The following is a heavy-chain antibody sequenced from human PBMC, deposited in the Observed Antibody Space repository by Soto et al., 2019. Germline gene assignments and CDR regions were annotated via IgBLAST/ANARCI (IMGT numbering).Heavy chain of an antibody. Sequence: PSETLSLTCAVYGGSFSGYYWSWIRQPPGKGLEWIGENNHSGSTYVNPSLKSRLSMSLDTSKSQFSLKLTSVTAADTAVFYCAREKSVVFGMAHPYWYFDLWGRGTLVTVSS. CDR1: GGSFSGYY. CDR2: NNHSGST. CDR3: AREKSVVFGMAHPYWYFDL. V-gene: IGHV4-34*01. J-gene: IGHJ2*01. D-gene: IGHD3-3*01.